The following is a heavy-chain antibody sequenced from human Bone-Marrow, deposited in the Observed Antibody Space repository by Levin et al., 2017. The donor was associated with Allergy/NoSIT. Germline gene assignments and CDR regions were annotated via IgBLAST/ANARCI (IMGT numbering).Heavy chain of an antibody. D-gene: IGHD3-3*01. CDR2: VYWDDDK. CDR3: AHVTAWRLLEAGAFDI. J-gene: IGHJ3*02. CDR1: GFSLSTSGVG. V-gene: IGHV2-5*02. Sequence: GSGPTLVKPTQTLTLTCTFSGFSLSTSGVGVAWIRQPPGKALEWLAVVYWDDDKRYSPSMKSRHTITKDTSKNQVVLTMTNLDPVDPGTYFCAHVTAWRLLEAGAFDIWGQGRMVTVSS.